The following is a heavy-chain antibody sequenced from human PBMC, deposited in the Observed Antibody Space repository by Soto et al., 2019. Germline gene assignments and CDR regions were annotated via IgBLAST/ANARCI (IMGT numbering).Heavy chain of an antibody. CDR3: AKSPPRLINYYGSQYYFDY. CDR2: ISGSGGST. J-gene: IGHJ4*02. CDR1: GFTFSSYA. V-gene: IGHV3-23*01. Sequence: GGSLRLSCAASGFTFSSYAMSWVRQAPGKGLEWVSAISGSGGSTYYADSVKGRFTISRDNSKNTLYLQMNSLRAEDTAVYYCAKSPPRLINYYGSQYYFDYWGQGTLVTVSS. D-gene: IGHD3-10*01.